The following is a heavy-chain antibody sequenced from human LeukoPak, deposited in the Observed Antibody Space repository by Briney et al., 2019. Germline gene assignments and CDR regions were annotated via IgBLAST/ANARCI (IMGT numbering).Heavy chain of an antibody. CDR1: GGSISSSSYY. Sequence: SETLSLTCTVSGGSISSSSYYWGWIRQPPGTGLEWIGSIYYSGSTYYNPSLKSRVTISVDTSKNQFSLKLSSVTAADTAVYYCARDFEDAFDIWGQGTMVTVSS. J-gene: IGHJ3*02. CDR3: ARDFEDAFDI. CDR2: IYYSGST. V-gene: IGHV4-39*07.